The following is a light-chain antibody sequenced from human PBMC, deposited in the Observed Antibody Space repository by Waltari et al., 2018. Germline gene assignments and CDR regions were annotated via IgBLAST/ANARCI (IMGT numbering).Light chain of an antibody. V-gene: IGKV3-20*01. CDR1: QSISKY. CDR3: QKYVNLPAT. J-gene: IGKJ1*01. Sequence: EIVLTQSPGTLSLSPWERATLPCRASQSISKYLAWYQQKPGQAPRLLIYDASTRATGIPDRFSGSGSGTDFSLTISRLEPEDFAVYYCQKYVNLPATFGQGTKVEIK. CDR2: DAS.